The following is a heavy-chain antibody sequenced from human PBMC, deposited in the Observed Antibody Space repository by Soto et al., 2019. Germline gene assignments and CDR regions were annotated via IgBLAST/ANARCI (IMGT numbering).Heavy chain of an antibody. CDR1: GFTFNKYA. CDR3: ASDHWDYSRSWYTVDS. V-gene: IGHV3-30-3*01. CDR2: IAYDGTKE. D-gene: IGHD6-13*01. J-gene: IGHJ4*02. Sequence: QVQLVESGGGVVQPGRSLRLSCAASGFTFNKYAMHWVRQAPGRGLEWVAVIAYDGTKEYYADSVKGRFTIYRDNFKNTLSLQMNRLRPEDTAVYHCASDHWDYSRSWYTVDSWGQGTLVTVSS.